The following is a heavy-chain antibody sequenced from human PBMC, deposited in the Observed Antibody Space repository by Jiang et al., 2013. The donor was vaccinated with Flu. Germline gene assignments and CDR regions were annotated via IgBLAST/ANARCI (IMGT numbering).Heavy chain of an antibody. J-gene: IGHJ4*02. Sequence: GAEVKKPGASVQVSCKASGYTFSANYIHWVRQAPGQGPEWMGLIRPGEDSTTYAQKFQGRVTMTMDTSTSTVYMELNSLRSEDTAVYFCARNVYGSGSFYDYWGQGTLVTVSS. V-gene: IGHV1-46*01. CDR1: GYTFSANY. CDR3: ARNVYGSGSFYDY. CDR2: IRPGEDST. D-gene: IGHD3-10*01.